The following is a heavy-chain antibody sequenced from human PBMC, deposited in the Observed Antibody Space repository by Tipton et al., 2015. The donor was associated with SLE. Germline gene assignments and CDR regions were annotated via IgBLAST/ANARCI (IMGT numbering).Heavy chain of an antibody. CDR2: IRHSGSDT. D-gene: IGHD2-15*01. V-gene: IGHV3-53*01. CDR1: GFSVSSNY. J-gene: IGHJ5*01. Sequence: SLRLSCAASGFSVSSNYMSWVRQAPGKGLEWVSAIRHSGSDTYYTDSVKGRFTISRDNTQNTLYLQMSSLRVEDTALYYCAKVLRGSSIDMSWDSWGQGTLVTVSS. CDR3: AKVLRGSSIDMSWDS.